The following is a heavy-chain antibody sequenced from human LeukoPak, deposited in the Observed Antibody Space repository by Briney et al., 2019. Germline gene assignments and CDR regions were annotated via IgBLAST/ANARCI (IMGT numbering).Heavy chain of an antibody. V-gene: IGHV4-4*07. CDR3: AREGAARPGFDY. Sequence: SETLSLTCTVSGGSISTDHWNWIRQPAGKGLEWIGRIYISGSTNYNPSLKSRVTVSVDTSKNLFPLNLRSVTAADTAVYYCAREGAARPGFDYWGQGTLVTVSS. CDR1: GGSISTDH. D-gene: IGHD6-6*01. J-gene: IGHJ4*02. CDR2: IYISGST.